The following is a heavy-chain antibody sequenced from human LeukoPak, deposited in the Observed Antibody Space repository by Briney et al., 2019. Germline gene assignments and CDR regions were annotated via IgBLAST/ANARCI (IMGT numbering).Heavy chain of an antibody. CDR3: ARDPSGTAAAVGDY. Sequence: SETLSLTCVVSGFSISSGCYWGWIRQPPGKGLEWIGSRHHGGSTFYNPSLKSRVTISLDTSKNHFSLKMTSVTAADTAVYYCARDPSGTAAAVGDYWGQGTLVTVSS. V-gene: IGHV4-38-2*02. J-gene: IGHJ4*02. CDR1: GFSISSGCY. D-gene: IGHD6-13*01. CDR2: RHHGGST.